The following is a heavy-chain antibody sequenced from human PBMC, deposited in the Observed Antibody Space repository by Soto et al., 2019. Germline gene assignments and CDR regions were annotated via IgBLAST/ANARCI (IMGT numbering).Heavy chain of an antibody. D-gene: IGHD2-8*01. Sequence: ASVKVSCKDSGYSFTDYHIHWVRQAPGQGLEWLGRINPKSGGTSTAQKFQGWVTMTTDTSVSTATMELSRLTSDVTAVYYCARGDSTDCSNGVCSFFYNNGLDVWGQGTTVTVSS. CDR2: INPKSGGT. CDR3: ARGDSTDCSNGVCSFFYNNGLDV. CDR1: GYSFTDYH. J-gene: IGHJ6*02. V-gene: IGHV1-2*04.